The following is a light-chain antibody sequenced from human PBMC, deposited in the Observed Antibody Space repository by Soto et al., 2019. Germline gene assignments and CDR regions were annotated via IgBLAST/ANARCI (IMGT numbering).Light chain of an antibody. CDR3: SSYTTGNTRQIV. CDR1: SSDVGGYNY. V-gene: IGLV2-14*03. Sequence: QSVLTQPASVSGSPGQSITISCTGTSSDVGGYNYVSWYQHHPGKAPKLIIYDVSNRPSGVSNRFSGSKSGNTASLTISGLQPEDEADYYCSSYTTGNTRQIVFGTGTKVTVL. J-gene: IGLJ1*01. CDR2: DVS.